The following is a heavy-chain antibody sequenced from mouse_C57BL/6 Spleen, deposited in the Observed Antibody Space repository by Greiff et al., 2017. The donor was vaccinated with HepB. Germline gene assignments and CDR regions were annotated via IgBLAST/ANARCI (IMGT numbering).Heavy chain of an antibody. J-gene: IGHJ2*01. CDR1: GYTFTSYW. D-gene: IGHD2-3*01. CDR3: ARFDGYYLWEDY. V-gene: IGHV1-52*01. CDR2: IDPSDSET. Sequence: QVQLQQPGAELVRPGSSVKLSCKASGYTFTSYWMHWVKQRPIQGLEWIGNIDPSDSETHYNQKFKDKATLTVDKSSSTAYMQLSSLTSEDSAVYYCARFDGYYLWEDYWGQGTTLTVSS.